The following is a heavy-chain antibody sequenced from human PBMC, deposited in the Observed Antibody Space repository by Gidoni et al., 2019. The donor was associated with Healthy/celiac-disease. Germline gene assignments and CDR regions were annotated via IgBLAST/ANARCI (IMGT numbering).Heavy chain of an antibody. V-gene: IGHV3-9*01. CDR2: ISWNSGSI. J-gene: IGHJ4*02. CDR1: GFTFDDYA. CDR3: AKLSGVTIFGVVTDDY. D-gene: IGHD3-3*01. Sequence: EVQLVESGGGLVQPGRSLRLSCAASGFTFDDYAMHWVRQAPGKGLEWVSGISWNSGSIGYADSVKGRFTISRDNAKNSLYLQMNSLRAEDTALYYCAKLSGVTIFGVVTDDYWGQGTLVTVSS.